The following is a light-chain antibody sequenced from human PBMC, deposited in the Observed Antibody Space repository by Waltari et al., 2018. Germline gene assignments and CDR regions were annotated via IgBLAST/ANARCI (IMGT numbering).Light chain of an antibody. CDR3: SPYSTSGTPL. CDR1: SSDVGGYNY. J-gene: IGLJ3*02. Sequence: QSALTQPASVSGSPGQSITISCTGTSSDVGGYNYVSWFQQHPGKAPKLMIYDVSDRPSGVSNRFSGSKSGNTASLTISGLQAEDEADYYCSPYSTSGTPLFGGGTKLTVL. V-gene: IGLV2-14*01. CDR2: DVS.